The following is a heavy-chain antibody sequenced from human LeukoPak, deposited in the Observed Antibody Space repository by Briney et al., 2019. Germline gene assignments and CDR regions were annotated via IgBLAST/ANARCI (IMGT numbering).Heavy chain of an antibody. D-gene: IGHD3-16*01. J-gene: IGHJ4*02. CDR2: ISYDGSNK. CDR3: AKATWGEIDY. Sequence: GGSLRLSCAASGFTFSSYGMHWVRPAPGKGLEWVAVISYDGSNKYYADSVKGRFTISRDNSKNTLYLQMNSLRAEDTAVYYCAKATWGEIDYWGQGTLVTVSS. V-gene: IGHV3-30*18. CDR1: GFTFSSYG.